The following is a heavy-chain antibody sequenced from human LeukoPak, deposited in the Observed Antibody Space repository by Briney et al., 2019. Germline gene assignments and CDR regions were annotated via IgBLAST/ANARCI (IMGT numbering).Heavy chain of an antibody. J-gene: IGHJ6*03. D-gene: IGHD6-6*01. Sequence: SETLSLTCAVYGGSFSGYYWSWIRQPPGKGLEWIGEINDSGSTNYNPSLKSRVTISVDTSKNQFSLKMSSVTAADTAVYYCARGPHSSSFYYYYYDMDVWGKGTTVTVSS. V-gene: IGHV4-34*01. CDR1: GGSFSGYY. CDR3: ARGPHSSSFYYYYYDMDV. CDR2: INDSGST.